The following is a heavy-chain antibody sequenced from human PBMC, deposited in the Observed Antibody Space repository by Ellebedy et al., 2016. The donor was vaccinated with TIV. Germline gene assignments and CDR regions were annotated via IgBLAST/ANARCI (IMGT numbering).Heavy chain of an antibody. Sequence: MPSETLSLTCAVSGGSISSSGFSRSWIRQPPGKGLEWIGYIYHAGSTYYNPSLKSRVTMSIDRSKNQFSLKLSSVTAADTAVYYCARCGYYDYVWRSYPRCREFDYWGQGTLVTVSS. CDR1: GGSISSSGFS. CDR3: ARCGYYDYVWRSYPRCREFDY. J-gene: IGHJ4*02. D-gene: IGHD3-16*02. V-gene: IGHV4-30-2*01. CDR2: IYHAGST.